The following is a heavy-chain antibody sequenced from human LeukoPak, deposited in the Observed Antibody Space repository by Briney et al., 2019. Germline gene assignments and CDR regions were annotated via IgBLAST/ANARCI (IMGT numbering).Heavy chain of an antibody. D-gene: IGHD6-6*01. Sequence: ASVKVSCKASGYTFTSYYMHWVRQAPGQGLEWMGTINPSGGSTSYAQKFQGRVTMTRDMSTSTVYMELSSLRSEDTAVFYCAREGSSHSFDNWGQGTLVTVSS. CDR1: GYTFTSYY. CDR3: AREGSSHSFDN. V-gene: IGHV1-46*01. J-gene: IGHJ4*02. CDR2: INPSGGST.